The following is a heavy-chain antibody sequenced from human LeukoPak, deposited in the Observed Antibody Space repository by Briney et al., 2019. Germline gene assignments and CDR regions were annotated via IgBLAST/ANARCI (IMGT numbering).Heavy chain of an antibody. CDR2: IYTSGST. D-gene: IGHD5-12*01. J-gene: IGHJ6*03. Sequence: SETLSLTCTVSGGSISSSSYYWSWIRQPAGKGLEWIGRIYTSGSTNYNPSLKSRVTMSVDTSKNQFSLKLSSVTAADTAVYYCARDRREHSGYETYYYYYYMDVWGKGTTVTISS. V-gene: IGHV4-61*02. CDR1: GGSISSSSYY. CDR3: ARDRREHSGYETYYYYYYMDV.